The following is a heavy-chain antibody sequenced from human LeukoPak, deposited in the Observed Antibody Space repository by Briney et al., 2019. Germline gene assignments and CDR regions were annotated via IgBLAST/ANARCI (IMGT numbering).Heavy chain of an antibody. CDR3: ARDNAEGSSWYGPTYYYYYMDV. V-gene: IGHV4-61*02. J-gene: IGHJ6*03. CDR2: IYTSGST. Sequence: SETLSLTCTVSGGSISSGSYYWSWIRQPAGKGLEWIGRIYTSGSTNYNPSLKSRVTISVDTSKNQFSLKLSSVTAADTAVYYCARDNAEGSSWYGPTYYYYYMDVWGKGTTVTVSS. CDR1: GGSISSGSYY. D-gene: IGHD6-13*01.